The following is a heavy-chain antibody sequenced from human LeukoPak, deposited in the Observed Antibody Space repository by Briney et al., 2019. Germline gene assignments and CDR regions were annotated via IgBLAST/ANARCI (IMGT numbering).Heavy chain of an antibody. Sequence: SETLSLTCTVSGGSISSYYWSWIRPPAGKGLEWIGRIYTSGSTNYNPSLKSRVTISVDTSNNQFSLKRSSVTAADTAVYYCARGLGSGSYWRRPCDYWGQGTLVTVSS. V-gene: IGHV4-4*07. CDR2: IYTSGST. J-gene: IGHJ4*02. D-gene: IGHD1-26*01. CDR3: ARGLGSGSYWRRPCDY. CDR1: GGSISSYY.